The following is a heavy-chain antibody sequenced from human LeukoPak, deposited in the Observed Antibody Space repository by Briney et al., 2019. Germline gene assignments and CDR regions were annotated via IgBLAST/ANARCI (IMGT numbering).Heavy chain of an antibody. CDR2: ISAYNGNT. J-gene: IGHJ4*02. CDR3: ALAAAGTWVIFDY. V-gene: IGHV1-18*01. Sequence: ASVKVSCKASGYTFTSYGISWVRQAPGQGLEWMGWISAYNGNTNYAQKLQGRVTMTTDTSTSTPYMELRSLRSDDTAVYYCALAAAGTWVIFDYWGQGTLVTVSS. D-gene: IGHD6-13*01. CDR1: GYTFTSYG.